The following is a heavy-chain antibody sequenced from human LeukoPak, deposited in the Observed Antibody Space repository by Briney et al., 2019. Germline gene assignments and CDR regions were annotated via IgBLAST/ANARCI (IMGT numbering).Heavy chain of an antibody. Sequence: PGGSLRLSCVASGFTFSSYGMHWVRQAPGKGLEWVAVIWYDGSNKYYADSVKGRFTISRDNSKNTLYLQMNSLRAEDTAVYYCAPLWFGELLSLDYWGQGTLVTVSS. J-gene: IGHJ4*02. CDR3: APLWFGELLSLDY. CDR1: GFTFSSYG. CDR2: IWYDGSNK. D-gene: IGHD3-10*01. V-gene: IGHV3-33*01.